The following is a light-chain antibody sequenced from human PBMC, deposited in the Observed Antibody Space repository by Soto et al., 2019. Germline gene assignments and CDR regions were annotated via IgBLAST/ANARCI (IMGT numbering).Light chain of an antibody. CDR3: QTWGIRGV. CDR2: LNSDGSH. Sequence: QSVLTQSPSASASLGASVKLTCTLSSGHSSYAIAWHQQQPEKGPRYLMKLNSDGSHSKGDGIPDRFSGSSSGAERYLTIASLQSEDEADYYCQTWGIRGVFGGGTKVTVL. J-gene: IGLJ2*01. CDR1: SGHSSYA. V-gene: IGLV4-69*01.